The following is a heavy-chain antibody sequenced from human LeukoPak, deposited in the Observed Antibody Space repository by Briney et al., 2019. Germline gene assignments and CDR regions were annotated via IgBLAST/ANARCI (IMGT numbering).Heavy chain of an antibody. CDR1: GYTLTELS. Sequence: ASVTVSCKVSGYTLTELSMHWVRQAPGKGLEWMGGFDPEDGETIYAQKFQGRVTMTEDTSTDTAYMELSSLRSEDTAVYYCATGTSIMITFGGVIAPFDYWGQGTLVTVSS. V-gene: IGHV1-24*01. J-gene: IGHJ4*02. CDR3: ATGTSIMITFGGVIAPFDY. D-gene: IGHD3-16*02. CDR2: FDPEDGET.